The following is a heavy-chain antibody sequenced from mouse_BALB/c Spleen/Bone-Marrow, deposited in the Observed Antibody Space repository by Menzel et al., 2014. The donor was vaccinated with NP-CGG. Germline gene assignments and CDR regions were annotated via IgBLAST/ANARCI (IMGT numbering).Heavy chain of an antibody. CDR3: AREFAY. V-gene: IGHV1-9*01. J-gene: IGHJ3*01. CDR1: GYTFSSYW. CDR2: ILPGSGST. Sequence: VQLQKSGAELMNPGASVRISCTATGYTFSSYWIEWVKQRPGHGPEWIGEILPGSGSTNYNEKFKGKATFTADTSSNTAYMQLSSLTSEDSAVYYCAREFAYWGQGTPVT.